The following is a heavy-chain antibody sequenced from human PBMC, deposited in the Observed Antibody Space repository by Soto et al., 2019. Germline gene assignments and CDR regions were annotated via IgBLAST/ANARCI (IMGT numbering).Heavy chain of an antibody. Sequence: QVQLVQSGAEVKKPGASVKVSCKASGYTFTSYYMHWVRQAPGQGLEWMGIINPSGGSTSYAQKFQGRVTMTRDTPTNTVYMELSSLRSEDTAVYYCATGRITIFGVVIMGDYWGQGTLVTVSS. D-gene: IGHD3-3*01. J-gene: IGHJ4*02. CDR3: ATGRITIFGVVIMGDY. V-gene: IGHV1-46*01. CDR2: INPSGGST. CDR1: GYTFTSYY.